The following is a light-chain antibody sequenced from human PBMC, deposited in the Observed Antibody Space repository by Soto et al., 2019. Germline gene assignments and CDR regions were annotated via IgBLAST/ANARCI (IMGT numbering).Light chain of an antibody. CDR3: QQDNLRTLT. Sequence: MTYSASPLSVSPVEKDTLYCRASQNIISNLAWYQQKPGQAPRLLIYGASTRATGIPARFSGSGSGTEFTLTISSLQSEDFDVYCCQQDNLRTLTFGEGSLLEI. CDR2: GAS. CDR1: QNIISN. J-gene: IGKJ5*01. V-gene: IGKV3-15*01.